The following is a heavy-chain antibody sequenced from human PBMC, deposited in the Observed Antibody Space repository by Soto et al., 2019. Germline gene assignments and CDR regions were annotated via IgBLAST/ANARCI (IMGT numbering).Heavy chain of an antibody. CDR3: ARSAAAGPRDWFDP. V-gene: IGHV4-59*01. Sequence: PSETLSLTCTVSGGSISSYYWIWIRQPPGKGLEWIGYIYYSGSTNYNPSLKSRVTISVDTSKNQFSLKLSSVTAADTAVYYCARSAAAGPRDWFDPWGQGTLVTVSS. D-gene: IGHD6-13*01. J-gene: IGHJ5*02. CDR2: IYYSGST. CDR1: GGSISSYY.